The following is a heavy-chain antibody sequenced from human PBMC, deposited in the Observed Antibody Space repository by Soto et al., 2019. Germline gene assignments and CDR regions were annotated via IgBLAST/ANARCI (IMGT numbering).Heavy chain of an antibody. J-gene: IGHJ4*02. Sequence: PSETLSLTCTVSGGSISSGDYHWSWIRQPPGKGLEWIGYIYYSGSTYYNPSLKSRVTISVDTSKNQFSLKLSSVTAADTAVYYCARAFDILTRYYFDYWGQGTLVTVSS. CDR3: ARAFDILTRYYFDY. V-gene: IGHV4-30-4*01. CDR1: GGSISSGDYH. D-gene: IGHD3-9*01. CDR2: IYYSGST.